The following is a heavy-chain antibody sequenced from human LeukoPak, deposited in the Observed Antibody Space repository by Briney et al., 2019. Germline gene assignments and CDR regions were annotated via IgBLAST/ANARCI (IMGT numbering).Heavy chain of an antibody. V-gene: IGHV5-51*01. Sequence: GESLKISCKGSGYSFTRYWIGWVRQMPGKGLEWMGLIYPGDSDTRYSPSFQGHVTISADKSISTAYLQWNILKASDTAIYYCARGNNENYYDWFDPWGQGTLVTVSS. J-gene: IGHJ5*02. D-gene: IGHD1-26*01. CDR3: ARGNNENYYDWFDP. CDR1: GYSFTRYW. CDR2: IYPGDSDT.